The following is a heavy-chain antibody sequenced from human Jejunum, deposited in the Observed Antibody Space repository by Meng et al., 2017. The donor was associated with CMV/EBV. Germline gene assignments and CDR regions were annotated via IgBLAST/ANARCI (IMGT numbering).Heavy chain of an antibody. D-gene: IGHD1-26*01. CDR3: TWEALAL. J-gene: IGHJ4*02. V-gene: IGHV3-23*01. CDR2: ITAAGAT. Sequence: LSCAASGFTFSPYAMNWGRQAPGKGLEWVAGITAAGATYYAGSVQGRFTVSRDNSKNTLYLEMSGLRADDTAIYFCTWEALALWGQGTMVTVSS. CDR1: GFTFSPYA.